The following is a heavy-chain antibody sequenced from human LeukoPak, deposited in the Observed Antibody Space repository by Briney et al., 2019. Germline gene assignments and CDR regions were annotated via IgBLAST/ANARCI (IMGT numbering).Heavy chain of an antibody. CDR2: INHSGST. V-gene: IGHV4-34*01. Sequence: SETLSLTCAVYGGSFSGYYWSWIRQPPGKGLEWIGEINHSGSTTYNPSLKSRVAISVDTSKNHFSLKLSSVTAADTAVYYCARGDCSGGSCYSEEHNWFDPWGQGTLVTVSS. CDR3: ARGDCSGGSCYSEEHNWFDP. CDR1: GGSFSGYY. J-gene: IGHJ5*02. D-gene: IGHD2-15*01.